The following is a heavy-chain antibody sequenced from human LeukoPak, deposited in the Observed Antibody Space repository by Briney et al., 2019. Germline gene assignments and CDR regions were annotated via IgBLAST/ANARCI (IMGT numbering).Heavy chain of an antibody. CDR1: GYTFRTYG. J-gene: IGHJ5*02. CDR3: TRDAYGTSSSGFDP. V-gene: IGHV1-18*01. CDR2: ISAYNGNT. D-gene: IGHD2-8*01. Sequence: ASVKVSCKASGYTFRTYGINWVRQAPGQGLEWMGWISAYNGNTNYAQKLQGRVTMTTDTSTSTAYMELRSLRSDDTVVYYCTRDAYGTSSSGFDPWGQGTLVTVSS.